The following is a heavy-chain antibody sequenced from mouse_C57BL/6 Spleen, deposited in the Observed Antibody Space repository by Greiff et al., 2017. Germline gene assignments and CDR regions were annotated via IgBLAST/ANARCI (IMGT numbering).Heavy chain of an antibody. Sequence: VQLQQPGAELVKPGASVKLSCTASGYTFTSYWMHWVKQRPGRGLAWIGRIDPNSGGTKYNEKFKSKATLTVDKPSSTAYMQRSSLTSEDSAVYECERDPTDGYFDVWGTGTTVTVSS. CDR3: ERDPTDGYFDV. V-gene: IGHV1-72*01. D-gene: IGHD4-1*02. CDR1: GYTFTSYW. J-gene: IGHJ1*03. CDR2: IDPNSGGT.